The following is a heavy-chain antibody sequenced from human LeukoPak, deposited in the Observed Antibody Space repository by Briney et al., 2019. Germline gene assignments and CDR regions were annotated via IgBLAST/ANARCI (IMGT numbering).Heavy chain of an antibody. V-gene: IGHV1-69*06. J-gene: IGHJ6*03. CDR3: AREGGNWNDGYYMDV. CDR2: IIPIFGTA. CDR1: GGTFSSHA. D-gene: IGHD1-1*01. Sequence: SVKASCKASGGTFSSHAISWVRQAPGQGLEWMGGIIPIFGTANYAQKFQGRVTITADKSTSTAYMELSSLRSEDTAVYFCAREGGNWNDGYYMDVWGKGTTVIVSS.